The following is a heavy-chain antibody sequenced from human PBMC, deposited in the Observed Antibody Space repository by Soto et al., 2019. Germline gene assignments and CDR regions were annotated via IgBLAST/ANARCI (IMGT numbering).Heavy chain of an antibody. D-gene: IGHD3-9*01. J-gene: IGHJ6*02. CDR3: ARVQTRSYDILTGYPTGGMDV. Sequence: PGGSLRLSCAASGFTFSSYGMHWVRQAPGKGLEWVAVIWYDGSNKYYADSVKGRFTISRDNSKNTLYLQMNSLRAEDTAVYYCARVQTRSYDILTGYPTGGMDVWGQGTTVTVSS. CDR1: GFTFSSYG. V-gene: IGHV3-33*01. CDR2: IWYDGSNK.